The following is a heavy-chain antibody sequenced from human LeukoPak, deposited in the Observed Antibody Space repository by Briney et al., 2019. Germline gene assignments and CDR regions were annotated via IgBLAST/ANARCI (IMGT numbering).Heavy chain of an antibody. D-gene: IGHD3-3*01. V-gene: IGHV1-69*06. J-gene: IGHJ4*02. CDR2: IIPIFGTA. CDR3: ARGGLYDFWSGYTSRTLDY. Sequence: ASVTVSCKASGGTFSSYAISWVRQAPGQGLEWMGGIIPIFGTANYAQKFQGRVTITADKSTSTAYMELSSLRSEDTAVYYCARGGLYDFWSGYTSRTLDYWGQGTLVTVSS. CDR1: GGTFSSYA.